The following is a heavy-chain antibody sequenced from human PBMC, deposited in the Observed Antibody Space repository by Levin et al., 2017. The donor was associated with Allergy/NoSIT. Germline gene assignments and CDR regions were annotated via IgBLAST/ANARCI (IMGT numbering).Heavy chain of an antibody. Sequence: MPSETLSLTCTVSGGSISSYYWSWIRQPPGKGLEWIGYVYKSGGTNYNPSLKSRVTISVDTSKNQFSLKLRSVTAADTAVYYCARDPSGSFFNWFDPWGQGTLVTVSS. J-gene: IGHJ5*02. V-gene: IGHV4-59*01. CDR3: ARDPSGSFFNWFDP. D-gene: IGHD1-26*01. CDR2: VYKSGGT. CDR1: GGSISSYY.